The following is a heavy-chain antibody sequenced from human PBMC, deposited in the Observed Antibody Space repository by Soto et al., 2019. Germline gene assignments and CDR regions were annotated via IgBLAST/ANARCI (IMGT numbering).Heavy chain of an antibody. Sequence: PSAPLSLPCTLSGYSISTGYYWAWGRQSPGKGLAWIGRVSRSGAACHSPTLKSRAPITVYTPKNQFSLHLKSVTAADAAVYSCARDYPYALDVASYFDFLGQGTPDTGSA. D-gene: IGHD5-12*01. V-gene: IGHV4-38-2*02. CDR2: VSRSGAA. CDR1: GYSISTGYY. CDR3: ARDYPYALDVASYFDF. J-gene: IGHJ4*02.